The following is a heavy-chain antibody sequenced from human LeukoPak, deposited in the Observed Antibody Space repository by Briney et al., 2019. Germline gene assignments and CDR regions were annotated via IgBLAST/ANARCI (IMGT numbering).Heavy chain of an antibody. D-gene: IGHD4-11*01. CDR2: ISGSGGST. V-gene: IGHV3-23*01. CDR3: ARLGDYSNKD. Sequence: GGSLRLSCAASGFTFSSYAMSWVRQAPGKGLEWVSTISGSGGSTYYADSVKGRFTISRDTSKNTLYLQMNGLRAEDTAVYYCARLGDYSNKDWGQGTLVTVSS. J-gene: IGHJ4*02. CDR1: GFTFSSYA.